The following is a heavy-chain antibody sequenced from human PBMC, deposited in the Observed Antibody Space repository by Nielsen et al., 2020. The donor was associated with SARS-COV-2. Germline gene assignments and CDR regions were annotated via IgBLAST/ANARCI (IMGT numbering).Heavy chain of an antibody. CDR1: GFTFDDYA. V-gene: IGHV3-9*01. CDR2: ISWNSGSI. Sequence: SLKISCAASGFTFDDYAMHWVRQAPGKGLEWVSGISWNSGSIGYADSVKGRFTISRDNAKNSLYLQMNSLRAEDTALYYCGAYYYDSSGYFNDYWGQGTLVTVSS. D-gene: IGHD3-22*01. J-gene: IGHJ4*02. CDR3: GAYYYDSSGYFNDY.